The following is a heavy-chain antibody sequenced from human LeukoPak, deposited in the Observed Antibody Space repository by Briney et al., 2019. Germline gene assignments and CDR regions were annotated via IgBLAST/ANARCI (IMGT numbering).Heavy chain of an antibody. CDR1: GGSIGTYY. CDR2: IYVTGT. D-gene: IGHD3-16*02. J-gene: IGHJ6*03. CDR3: ARHIGGGIEDMDV. Sequence: SETLSLTCTVSGGSIGTYYWSWIRQSPGKGLEWIGYIYVTGTRYNPYLQSRVTISVDRSRNQFFLKMSSVTAADKAVYYCARHIGGGIEDMDVWGKGTKVIVSS. V-gene: IGHV4-59*08.